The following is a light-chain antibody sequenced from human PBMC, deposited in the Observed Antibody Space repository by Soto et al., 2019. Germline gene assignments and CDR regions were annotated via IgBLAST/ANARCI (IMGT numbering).Light chain of an antibody. CDR3: QSYDSSLSGYV. Sequence: QSVLTQPPSVSGAPGQRVTISCTGSSSNIGAGYDVHWYQQLPGTAPKLLIYGNSNRPSGVPDRLSGSKSGTSASLAITGLQAEDEVDYYCQSYDSSLSGYVFGTGTKVTV. CDR1: SSNIGAGYD. CDR2: GNS. V-gene: IGLV1-40*01. J-gene: IGLJ1*01.